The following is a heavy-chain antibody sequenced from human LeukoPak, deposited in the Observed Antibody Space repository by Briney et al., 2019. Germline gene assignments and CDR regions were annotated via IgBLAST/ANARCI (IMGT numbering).Heavy chain of an antibody. CDR1: GGSFSGYY. V-gene: IGHV4-34*01. D-gene: IGHD5-18*01. CDR2: INHSGST. CDR3: ARVPDTAMVSLGTFDY. Sequence: PSETLSLTCAVYGGSFSGYYWSWIRQPPGKGLEWIGEINHSGSTNYNPSLKSRVTISVDTSKHQFSLKLSSVTAADTAVYYCARVPDTAMVSLGTFDYWGQGTLVTVSS. J-gene: IGHJ4*02.